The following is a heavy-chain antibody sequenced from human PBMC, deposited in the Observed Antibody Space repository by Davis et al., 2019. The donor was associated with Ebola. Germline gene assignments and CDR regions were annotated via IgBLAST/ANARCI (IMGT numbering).Heavy chain of an antibody. CDR3: AREPFVNSGYGYGMDV. CDR1: GGSFSGYY. Sequence: SETLSLTCAVYGGSFSGYYWSWIRQPPGKGLEWIGEINHSGSTNYNPPLKSRVTISVDTSKNQFSLKLSSVTAADTAVYYCAREPFVNSGYGYGMDVWGQGTTVTVSS. V-gene: IGHV4-34*01. D-gene: IGHD5-12*01. J-gene: IGHJ6*02. CDR2: INHSGST.